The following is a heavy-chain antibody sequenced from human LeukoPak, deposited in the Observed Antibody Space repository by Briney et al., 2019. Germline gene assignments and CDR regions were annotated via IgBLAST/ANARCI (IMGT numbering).Heavy chain of an antibody. Sequence: PSETLSLTCTASGGSISSSYLTWIRQPPGKGLEWIWCIYYSGGTNYNPSLKSRVTISVDTSKNQFSLHLSSVTAADTAVYYCARHYSGGPQYFDYWGQGTLVTVSS. CDR2: IYYSGGT. J-gene: IGHJ4*02. D-gene: IGHD6-19*01. CDR3: ARHYSGGPQYFDY. CDR1: GGSISSSY. V-gene: IGHV4-59*08.